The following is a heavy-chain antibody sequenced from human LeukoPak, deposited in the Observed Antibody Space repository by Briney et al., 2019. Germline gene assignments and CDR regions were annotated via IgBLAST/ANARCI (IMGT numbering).Heavy chain of an antibody. CDR1: GCSISSYH. V-gene: IGHV4-59*08. CDR3: ASSVSWGLLVRDDAFDI. D-gene: IGHD2-21*01. CDR2: IHYSGST. Sequence: SETLSLTCTVSGCSISSYHWIWIRQPPGKGLEWIGYIHYSGSTNYNPSLKSRVTTSVDTSKKQFSLKLRSVPAADTAVYYCASSVSWGLLVRDDAFDIWGQGTMVTVSS. J-gene: IGHJ3*02.